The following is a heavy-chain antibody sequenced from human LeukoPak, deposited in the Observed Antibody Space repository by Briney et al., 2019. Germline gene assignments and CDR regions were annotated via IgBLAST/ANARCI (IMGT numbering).Heavy chain of an antibody. CDR2: ISAYNGDT. CDR3: ARRSSKGFDY. CDR1: GYTFTSYG. J-gene: IGHJ4*02. Sequence: ASVKVSCKASGYTFTSYGISWVRQAPGQGLEWMGWISAYNGDTKDVQKFQGRVTLTTDTSTSTAYMELRSLRSDDTAVYYCARRSSKGFDYWGQGTLVTVSS. V-gene: IGHV1-18*01. D-gene: IGHD4-11*01.